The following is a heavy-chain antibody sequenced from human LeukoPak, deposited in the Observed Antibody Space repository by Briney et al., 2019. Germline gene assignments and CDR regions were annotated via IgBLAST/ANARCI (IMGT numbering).Heavy chain of an antibody. CDR3: ARGGNYDFWSGYTHAFDY. J-gene: IGHJ4*02. V-gene: IGHV3-7*04. Sequence: GGSLRLSCAASGFTLSSYWMSWVRQAPGKGLEWVANIKQDGSEKYYVGSVKGRFTISRDNAKNSLYLQMNSLRAEDTAVYYCARGGNYDFWSGYTHAFDYWGQGTLVTVSS. CDR1: GFTLSSYW. D-gene: IGHD3-3*01. CDR2: IKQDGSEK.